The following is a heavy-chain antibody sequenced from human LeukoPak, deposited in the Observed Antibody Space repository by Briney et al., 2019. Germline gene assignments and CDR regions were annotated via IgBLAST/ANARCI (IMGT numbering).Heavy chain of an antibody. CDR2: ISWNSGSI. CDR1: GFTFDDYA. Sequence: GGSLRLSCAASGFTFDDYAMHWVRQAPGKGLEWVSGISWNSGSIGYADSVKGRFTISRDNAKNSLYLQMNSLRAEDMALYYCAKALKWEDAFDIWGQGTMVTVSS. CDR3: AKALKWEDAFDI. J-gene: IGHJ3*02. V-gene: IGHV3-9*03. D-gene: IGHD1-26*01.